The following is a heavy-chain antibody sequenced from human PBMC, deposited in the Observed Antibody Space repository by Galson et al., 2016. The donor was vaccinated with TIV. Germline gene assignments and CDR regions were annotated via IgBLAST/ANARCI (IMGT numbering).Heavy chain of an antibody. Sequence: SVKVSCKASGYTFTDYYIHWVRQAPGQGLEWMGSINTNGGGTNYAQKFQGRVTMTRDTSVSTAYMELRTLRSDDTALYYCAREMTYCSGRSCSLVGYWGQGTLVTVAS. D-gene: IGHD2-15*01. J-gene: IGHJ4*02. CDR2: INTNGGGT. CDR3: AREMTYCSGRSCSLVGY. V-gene: IGHV1-2*02. CDR1: GYTFTDYY.